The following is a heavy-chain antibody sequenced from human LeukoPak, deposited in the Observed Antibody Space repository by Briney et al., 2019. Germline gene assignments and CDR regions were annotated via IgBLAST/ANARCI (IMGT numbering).Heavy chain of an antibody. D-gene: IGHD2-8*01. CDR3: AKDEMVYATHYYYYGMDV. V-gene: IGHV3-30*18. J-gene: IGHJ6*02. CDR1: GFSISNYG. CDR2: ISYDESNE. Sequence: GRSLRLSCAASGFSISNYGMHWVRQAPGKGLEWVAFISYDESNEQYADSVRGRFTISRVNSKNTLYLQANSLRGEDTAVYFCAKDEMVYATHYYYYGMDVWGQGTTVTVSS.